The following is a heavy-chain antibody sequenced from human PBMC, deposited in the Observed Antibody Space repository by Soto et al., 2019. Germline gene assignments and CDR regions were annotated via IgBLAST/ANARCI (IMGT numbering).Heavy chain of an antibody. Sequence: GGSLRLSCAASGFTFSSYWMSWVRQAPGKGLEWVANIKQDGSEKYYVDSVKGRFTISRDNAKNSLYLQMNSLRAEDTAVYYCAREEDVVAGDYMDVWGKGTTVTVSS. CDR2: IKQDGSEK. D-gene: IGHD2-2*01. J-gene: IGHJ6*03. CDR3: AREEDVVAGDYMDV. V-gene: IGHV3-7*01. CDR1: GFTFSSYW.